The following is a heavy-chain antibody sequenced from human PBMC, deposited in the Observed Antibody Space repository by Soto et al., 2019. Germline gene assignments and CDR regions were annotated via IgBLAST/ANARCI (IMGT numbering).Heavy chain of an antibody. Sequence: QVRLQESGPGLVKPSQTLSLTCTVSGGSISSGDYYWTWIRQHPGKGLEWIGYISSSGRTYYNPSRKSRVSMALDTSENQFSLSLSSVTAANTAVFYCARDRPVASHGSYYGLDGWGQGTTVTVSS. V-gene: IGHV4-31*03. J-gene: IGHJ6*02. CDR2: ISSSGRT. CDR3: ARDRPVASHGSYYGLDG. D-gene: IGHD5-12*01. CDR1: GGSISSGDYY.